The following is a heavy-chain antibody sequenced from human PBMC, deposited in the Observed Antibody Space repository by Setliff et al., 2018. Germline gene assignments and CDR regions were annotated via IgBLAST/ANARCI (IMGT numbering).Heavy chain of an antibody. Sequence: PSETLSLTCRVSGGSISSGSYYWGLIRQPPGKGLEWVATIYYSGSTYSNPSLKSRLIISVDAPDNQFSVKLSSVTAADTAVYYCARHKSNGSGSYPSLYMDVWGKGIMVTVSS. V-gene: IGHV4-39*01. D-gene: IGHD3-10*01. CDR3: ARHKSNGSGSYPSLYMDV. CDR2: IYYSGST. J-gene: IGHJ6*03. CDR1: GGSISSGSYY.